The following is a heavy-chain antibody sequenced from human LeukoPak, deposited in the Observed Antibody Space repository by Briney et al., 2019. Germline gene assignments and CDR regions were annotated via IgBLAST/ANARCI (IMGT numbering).Heavy chain of an antibody. J-gene: IGHJ4*02. CDR3: ARRDYYDSSGYPYFDY. Sequence: PSETLSLTCTVSGGSISSSSYYWGWIRQPPGKGLEWIGSIYYSGSTYYNPSLKSRVTISVDTSKNQFSLKLSSVTAADTAVYYCARRDYYDSSGYPYFDYWGQGTLVTVSS. D-gene: IGHD3-22*01. V-gene: IGHV4-39*01. CDR2: IYYSGST. CDR1: GGSISSSSYY.